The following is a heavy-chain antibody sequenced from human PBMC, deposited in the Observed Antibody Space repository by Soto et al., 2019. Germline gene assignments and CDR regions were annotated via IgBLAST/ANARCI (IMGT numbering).Heavy chain of an antibody. Sequence: GESLKISCKGSGYSFTSYWIGWVRQMPGKGLEWMGIIYPGDSDTRYSPSFQGQVTISADKSISTAYLQWSSLKASDTAMYYYARGHYYDSSGYYYVPYYYYGMDVWGQGTTVTVSS. J-gene: IGHJ6*02. CDR2: IYPGDSDT. V-gene: IGHV5-51*01. CDR3: ARGHYYDSSGYYYVPYYYYGMDV. D-gene: IGHD3-22*01. CDR1: GYSFTSYW.